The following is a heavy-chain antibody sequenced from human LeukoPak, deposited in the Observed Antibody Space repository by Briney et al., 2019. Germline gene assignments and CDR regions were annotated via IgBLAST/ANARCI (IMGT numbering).Heavy chain of an antibody. CDR2: ISYDGSNK. CDR1: GFTFSSYA. Sequence: PGGSLRLSCAASGFTFSSYAMHWVRQAPGKGLEWVAVISYDGSNKYYADSVKGRFTISRDNSENTLYLQMNRLRAEDTAVYYCARDGRILPQYYFDYWGQGTLVTVSS. D-gene: IGHD2-15*01. V-gene: IGHV3-30-3*01. J-gene: IGHJ4*02. CDR3: ARDGRILPQYYFDY.